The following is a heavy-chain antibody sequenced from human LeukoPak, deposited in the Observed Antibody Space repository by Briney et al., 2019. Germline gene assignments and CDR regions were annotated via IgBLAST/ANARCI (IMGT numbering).Heavy chain of an antibody. CDR2: INHSGST. D-gene: IGHD3-3*01. CDR1: GFTFSAYG. V-gene: IGHV4-34*01. J-gene: IGHJ4*02. CDR3: ARDGGGRLEYFFDY. Sequence: GTLRLSCAASGFTFSAYGMSWVRQAPGQGLEWIGEINHSGSTNYNPSLKSRVTISVDTSKNQFSLKLNSVTAADTAVYFCARDGGGRLEYFFDYWGQGTLVTVSS.